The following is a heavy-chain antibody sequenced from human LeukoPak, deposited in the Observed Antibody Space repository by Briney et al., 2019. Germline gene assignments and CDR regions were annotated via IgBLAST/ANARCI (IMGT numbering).Heavy chain of an antibody. V-gene: IGHV4-59*08. CDR3: ARTRYYYNSRSYGAPYYFDY. Sequence: SETLSLTCTVSGGSISSYYWSWIRQPPGKGLEWIGYIYYSRSTNYNPSLKSRVTISVDTSKNQFSLKLSSVTAADTAVYYCARTRYYYNSRSYGAPYYFDYWGQGTLVTVSS. J-gene: IGHJ4*02. D-gene: IGHD3-10*01. CDR2: IYYSRST. CDR1: GGSISSYY.